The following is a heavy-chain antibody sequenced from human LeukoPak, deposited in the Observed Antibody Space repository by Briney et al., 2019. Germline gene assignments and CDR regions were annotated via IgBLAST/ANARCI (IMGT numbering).Heavy chain of an antibody. V-gene: IGHV4-61*02. D-gene: IGHD1-26*01. CDR1: GGSISSGSYY. CDR2: IYTSGST. CDR3: ARDQLSWEPQGNWFDP. J-gene: IGHJ5*02. Sequence: SETLSLTCTVSGGSISSGSYYWSWIRQPAGTGLEWIGRIYTSGSTNYNPSLKSRVTISVDTSKNQFSLKLSSVTAADTAVYYCARDQLSWEPQGNWFDPWGQGTLVTVCS.